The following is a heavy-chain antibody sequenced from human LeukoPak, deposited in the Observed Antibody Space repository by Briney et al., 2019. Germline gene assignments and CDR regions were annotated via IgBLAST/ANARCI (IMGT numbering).Heavy chain of an antibody. CDR2: IYYSGST. J-gene: IGHJ6*03. Sequence: PSHTLSLTCTVSGGSISSGDYYWSWVRQPPGKGLEWIGYIYYSGSTYYNPSLKSRVTISVDTSKNQFSLKLSSVTAADTAVYYCARARGYYYYYMDVWGKGTTVTVSS. CDR3: ARARGYYYYYMDV. CDR1: GGSISSGDYY. V-gene: IGHV4-30-4*08.